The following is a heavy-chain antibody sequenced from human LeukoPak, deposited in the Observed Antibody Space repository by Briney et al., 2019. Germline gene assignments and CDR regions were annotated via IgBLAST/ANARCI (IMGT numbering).Heavy chain of an antibody. J-gene: IGHJ4*02. D-gene: IGHD4-23*01. CDR2: IYYSGST. V-gene: IGHV4-30-4*01. CDR3: ARTTTGVTRRFDY. Sequence: QVQLQESLPGLVQPSQTLSLTCTVSGGSISSGDYYWSWIRQPPGKGLEWIGYIYYSGSTYYNPSLKSRVTMSVDTSKNQFSLKLSSVTAADTAVYYCARTTTGVTRRFDYWGQGTLVTVSS. CDR1: GGSISSGDYY.